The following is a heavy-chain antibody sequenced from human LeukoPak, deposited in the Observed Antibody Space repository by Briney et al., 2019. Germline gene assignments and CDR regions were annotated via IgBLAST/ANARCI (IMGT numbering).Heavy chain of an antibody. J-gene: IGHJ4*02. D-gene: IGHD3-22*01. CDR3: AIAYYDSSGYYVVPFDY. CDR2: IIPIFGTA. CDR1: GGTFSSYA. V-gene: IGHV1-69*01. Sequence: GASVKVSCKASGGTFSSYAISWVRQAPGQGLEWMGGIIPIFGTANYAQKFQGRVTITADESTSTAYMELSSLRSEDTAVYYCAIAYYDSSGYYVVPFDYWGQGTLVTVSS.